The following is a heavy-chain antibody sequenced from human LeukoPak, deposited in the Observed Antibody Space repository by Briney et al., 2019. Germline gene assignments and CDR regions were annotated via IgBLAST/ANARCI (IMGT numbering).Heavy chain of an antibody. D-gene: IGHD5-24*01. V-gene: IGHV1-2*02. CDR2: INPNSGGT. J-gene: IGHJ3*02. CDR1: GYTFTGYY. CDR3: ARNPLERWGDAFDI. Sequence: GASVKVSCKASGYTFTGYYMHWVRQAPGQGLGWMGRINPNSGGTNYAQKFQGRVTMTRDTSISTAYMELSRLRSDDTAVYYCARNPLERWGDAFDIWGQGTMVTVSS.